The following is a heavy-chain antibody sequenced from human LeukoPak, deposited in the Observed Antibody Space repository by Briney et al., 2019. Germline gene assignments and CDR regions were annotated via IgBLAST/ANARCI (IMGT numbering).Heavy chain of an antibody. CDR3: ASFGAGGCSGGSCYPGNY. J-gene: IGHJ4*02. CDR2: IIPIFGTA. D-gene: IGHD2-15*01. CDR1: GGTFSSYA. V-gene: IGHV1-69*05. Sequence: ASVKVSCKASGGTFSSYAISWVRQAPGQGLEWMGGIIPIFGTANYAQKFQGRVTITTDESTSTAYMELSSLRSEDTAVYYCASFGAGGCSGGSCYPGNYWGQGTLVTVSS.